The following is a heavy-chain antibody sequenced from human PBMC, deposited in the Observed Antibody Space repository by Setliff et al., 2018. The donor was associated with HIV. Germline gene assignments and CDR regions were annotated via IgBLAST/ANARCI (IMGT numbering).Heavy chain of an antibody. V-gene: IGHV3-23*01. CDR2: ISGSGGST. J-gene: IGHJ6*03. Sequence: PGGSLRLSCAASGFTFSSYAMSWVRPAPGKGLEWVSAISGSGGSTYYADSVKGRFTISRDNSKNTPYLQMNSLRAEDTAVYYCAKSSGRSWDYYYYMDVWGKGTTVTVSS. CDR3: AKSSGRSWDYYYYMDV. D-gene: IGHD6-19*01. CDR1: GFTFSSYA.